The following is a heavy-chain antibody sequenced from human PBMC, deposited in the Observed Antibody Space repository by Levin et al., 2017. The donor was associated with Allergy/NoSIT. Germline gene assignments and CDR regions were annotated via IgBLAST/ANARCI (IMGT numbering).Heavy chain of an antibody. Sequence: LRLSCAVSGGSISSGGYSWSWIRQPPGKGLEWIGYIYHSGSTYYNPSLKSRVTISVDRSKNQFSLKLSSVTAADTAVYYCARVAYCSSTSCFGYYYYMDVWGKGTTVTVSS. V-gene: IGHV4-30-2*01. CDR2: IYHSGST. CDR3: ARVAYCSSTSCFGYYYYMDV. CDR1: GGSISSGGYS. J-gene: IGHJ6*03. D-gene: IGHD2-2*01.